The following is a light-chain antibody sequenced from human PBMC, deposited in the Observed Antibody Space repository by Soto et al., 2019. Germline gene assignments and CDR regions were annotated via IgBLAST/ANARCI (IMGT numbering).Light chain of an antibody. V-gene: IGKV3-20*01. CDR1: QSVSRTY. CDR3: QQHGTSPYT. CDR2: DVS. Sequence: EIVLTQSPGTLSLSPGERATLSCRASQSVSRTYLAWYQQKPGQAPRLLIYDVSTRATGIPDRFSGSGSGTDFTLIISRLEPEDFAVYYCQQHGTSPYTFGQGTKLEIK. J-gene: IGKJ2*01.